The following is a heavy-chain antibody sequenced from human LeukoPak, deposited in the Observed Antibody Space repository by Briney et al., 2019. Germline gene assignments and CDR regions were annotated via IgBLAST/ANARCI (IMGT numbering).Heavy chain of an antibody. V-gene: IGHV4-34*01. CDR3: AREGVYYDILAAYYRPYYFDF. J-gene: IGHJ4*02. CDR2: INHGGST. CDR1: GGSIGSYY. Sequence: SETLSLTCTVSGGSIGSYYWSWIRQPPGKGLEWIGEINHGGSTNYNPSLKSRLTISVDTSKNQFSLKLSSVTAADTAVYYCAREGVYYDILAAYYRPYYFDFWGQGTLVTVYS. D-gene: IGHD3-9*01.